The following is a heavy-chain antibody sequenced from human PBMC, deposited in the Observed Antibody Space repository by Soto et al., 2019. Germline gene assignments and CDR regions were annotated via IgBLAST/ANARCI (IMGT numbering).Heavy chain of an antibody. D-gene: IGHD2-15*01. CDR2: IYYSGST. CDR3: ARMSLLLDYYYYGMDV. CDR1: GGSISSGGYY. V-gene: IGHV4-31*03. Sequence: PSETLSLTCTVSGGSISSGGYYWSWIRQHPGKGLEWIGYIYYSGSTYYNPSLKSRVTISVDTSKNQFSLKLSSVTAADTAVYYCARMSLLLDYYYYGMDVWGQGTTVTVSS. J-gene: IGHJ6*02.